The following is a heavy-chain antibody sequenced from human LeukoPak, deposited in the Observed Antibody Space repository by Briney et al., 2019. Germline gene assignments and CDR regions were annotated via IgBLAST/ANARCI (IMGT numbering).Heavy chain of an antibody. CDR1: GFTFSSYG. V-gene: IGHV3-30*18. CDR2: ISYDGSNK. CDR3: AKGISINFDWESRGDAFDI. J-gene: IGHJ3*02. D-gene: IGHD3-9*01. Sequence: GGSLRLSCAASGFTFSSYGMHWVRQAPGKGLEWVAVISYDGSNKYYADSVKGRFTISRDNSKNTLYLQMNSLRAEDTAVYCCAKGISINFDWESRGDAFDIWGQGTMVTVSS.